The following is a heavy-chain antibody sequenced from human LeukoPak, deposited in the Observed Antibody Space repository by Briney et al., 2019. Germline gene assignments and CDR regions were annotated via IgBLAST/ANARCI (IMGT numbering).Heavy chain of an antibody. D-gene: IGHD3-22*01. CDR3: ARHGTDRGTVVDYYDSSGYYLDY. V-gene: IGHV4-59*08. CDR1: GGSISGYY. J-gene: IGHJ4*02. CDR2: IYYSRST. Sequence: SETLSLTCTVSGGSISGYYWSWIRQPPGKGLEWIGYIYYSRSTNYNPSLKSRVTMSVDTSKNQLSLKLSSVTAADTAVYYCARHGTDRGTVVDYYDSSGYYLDYWGQGTLVTVSS.